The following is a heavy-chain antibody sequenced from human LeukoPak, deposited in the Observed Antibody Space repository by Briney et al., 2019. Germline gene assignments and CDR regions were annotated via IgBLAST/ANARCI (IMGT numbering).Heavy chain of an antibody. Sequence: GGSLRLSCAASGFTVSSNYMSWVRQAPGKGLEWVSVIYSGGSTYYADSVKGRFTISRDNSKNTLYLQMNSLRAEDTAVYYCARTGRLRWYSHGNLGCWFDPWGQGTLVTVSS. J-gene: IGHJ5*02. CDR1: GFTVSSNY. CDR2: IYSGGST. D-gene: IGHD4-23*01. V-gene: IGHV3-66*01. CDR3: ARTGRLRWYSHGNLGCWFDP.